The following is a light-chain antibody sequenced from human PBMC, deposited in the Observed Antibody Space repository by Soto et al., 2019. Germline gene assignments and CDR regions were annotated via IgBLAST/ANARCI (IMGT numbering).Light chain of an antibody. CDR2: DAS. J-gene: IGKJ5*01. V-gene: IGKV3-20*01. Sequence: VLTQSPGTLSLSPGGSATLSCRASQNINNNYLAWYQHKPGQAPRLLMYDASLRATGVPARFSGSGSGTDFTLTITRLEPDDSAVYYCQQHGISHITFGQGTRLEI. CDR1: QNINNNY. CDR3: QQHGISHIT.